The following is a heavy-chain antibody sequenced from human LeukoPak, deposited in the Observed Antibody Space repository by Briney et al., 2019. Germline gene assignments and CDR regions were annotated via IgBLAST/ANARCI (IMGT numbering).Heavy chain of an antibody. D-gene: IGHD1-1*01. CDR3: ARLGTDYYYMDV. CDR2: ITAARST. V-gene: IGHV3-48*03. J-gene: IGHJ6*03. CDR1: GFTSSNYD. Sequence: GGSLRLSCAASGFTSSNYDMNWVRQAPGKGLEWVSYITAARSTFYADSVKGRSIISRDNAKNSLYLQFNSLRAEDTAVYYCARLGTDYYYMDVWGKGTTVTISS.